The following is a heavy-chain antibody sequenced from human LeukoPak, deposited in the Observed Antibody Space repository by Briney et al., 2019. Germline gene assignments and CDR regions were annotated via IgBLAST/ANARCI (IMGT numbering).Heavy chain of an antibody. CDR2: ISNDGNNK. Sequence: GGSLRLSCAASGFPFSTYGMHWVRQAPGKGLEWVAAISNDGNNKFYADSVKGRFTISRDNAKNSLYLQMNSLRAEDTAVYYCARYYYDSSGYSLGAFDIWGQGTMVTVSS. CDR1: GFPFSTYG. D-gene: IGHD3-22*01. J-gene: IGHJ3*02. CDR3: ARYYYDSSGYSLGAFDI. V-gene: IGHV3-30*03.